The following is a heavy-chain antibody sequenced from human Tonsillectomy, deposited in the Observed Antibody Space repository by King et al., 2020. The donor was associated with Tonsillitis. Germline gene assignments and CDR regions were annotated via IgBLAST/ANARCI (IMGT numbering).Heavy chain of an antibody. CDR2: ISNTHNYT. J-gene: IGHJ3*02. Sequence: QVQLVESGGGLVKPGGSLRLSCAASGFTFSDYYMSWIRQAPGKGLEWVSYISNTHNYTAYADSVEGRFTISRDNAKNSLYLQMHSLRVEDTALYYCAREVTYGSGSDAFDIWGQGTMVTVSS. V-gene: IGHV3-11*05. CDR1: GFTFSDYY. CDR3: AREVTYGSGSDAFDI. D-gene: IGHD3-10*01.